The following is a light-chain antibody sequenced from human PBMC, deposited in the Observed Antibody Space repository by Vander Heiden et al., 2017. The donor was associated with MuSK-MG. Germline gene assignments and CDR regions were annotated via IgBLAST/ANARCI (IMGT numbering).Light chain of an antibody. CDR1: QSLLHSNGYNY. V-gene: IGKV2-28*01. CDR2: LGS. J-gene: IGKJ3*01. CDR3: MQARQTPFT. Sequence: IVMTQSPLSLPVTPGEPASISCRSSQSLLHSNGYNYLDWYLQKPGQSPQLLIDLGSNRASGVPDRFSGSGSGTDVTLKISRVEAEDVGVYYCMQARQTPFTFGPGTKVEIK.